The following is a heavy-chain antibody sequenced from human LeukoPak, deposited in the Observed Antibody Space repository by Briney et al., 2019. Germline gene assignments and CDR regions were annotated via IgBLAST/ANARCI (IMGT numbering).Heavy chain of an antibody. Sequence: QAGGSLRLSCAASGFTFSDSWMSWVRQAPGKGLEWVANIKQDGSEKYYVDPVEGRFTISRDNAKNLVSLQMNSLRGEDTAVYYCVRALGSSSADFWGQGTLVTVSS. V-gene: IGHV3-7*01. CDR3: VRALGSSSADF. J-gene: IGHJ4*02. CDR1: GFTFSDSW. D-gene: IGHD6-6*01. CDR2: IKQDGSEK.